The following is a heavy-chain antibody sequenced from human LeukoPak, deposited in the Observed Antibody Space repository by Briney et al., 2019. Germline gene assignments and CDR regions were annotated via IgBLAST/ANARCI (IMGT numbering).Heavy chain of an antibody. V-gene: IGHV6-1*01. Sequence: SQTLSLTRAISGESVSTKNGAWNWIRQSPLRGLEWLGRTYCRSKWETDYAVSVKGRISIEADTSNNQFSLHLNSVTPEDTAVYYCARDEGNTGWFTFDWWGQGTLVTVSS. D-gene: IGHD6-19*01. CDR3: ARDEGNTGWFTFDW. CDR1: GESVSTKNGA. CDR2: TYCRSKWET. J-gene: IGHJ4*02.